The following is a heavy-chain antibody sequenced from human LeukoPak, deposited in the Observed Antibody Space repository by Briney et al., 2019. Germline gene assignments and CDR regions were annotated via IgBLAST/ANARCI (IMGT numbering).Heavy chain of an antibody. D-gene: IGHD4-23*01. V-gene: IGHV1-46*01. CDR3: AANYGGNQYYFDY. Sequence: GASVKVSCKGSGYTFTSYYMHWVRQAPGQGLEWMGIINPSGGSTSYAQKFQGRVTMTRDMSTSTVYMELSSLRSEDTAVYYCAANYGGNQYYFDYWGQGTLVTVSS. J-gene: IGHJ4*02. CDR2: INPSGGST. CDR1: GYTFTSYY.